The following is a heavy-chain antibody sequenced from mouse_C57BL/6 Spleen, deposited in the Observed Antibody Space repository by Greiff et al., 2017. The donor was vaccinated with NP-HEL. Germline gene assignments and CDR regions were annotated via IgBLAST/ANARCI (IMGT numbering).Heavy chain of an antibody. CDR3: ARDNYYGSSPFAY. Sequence: VQLQQSVAELVRPGASVKLSCTASGFNINNTYMHWVKQRPEQGLEWIGKIDPANGNTKYDPKFPGKATITADTSSNTAYLQLSSLTSEATAIYYCARDNYYGSSPFAYWGQGTLVTVSA. J-gene: IGHJ3*01. V-gene: IGHV14-3*01. CDR1: GFNINNTY. CDR2: IDPANGNT. D-gene: IGHD1-1*01.